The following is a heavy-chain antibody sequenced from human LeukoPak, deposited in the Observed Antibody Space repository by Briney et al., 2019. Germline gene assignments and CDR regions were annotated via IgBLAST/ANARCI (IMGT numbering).Heavy chain of an antibody. V-gene: IGHV4-4*07. Sequence: SGTLSLTCTVSGGSISSYYWSWIRQPAGKGLEWIGRIYTSGSTNYNPSLKSRVTMSVDTSKNQFSLKLSSVTAADTAVYYCARDADLGSSWYFDNWGQGTLVTVSS. CDR3: ARDADLGSSWYFDN. J-gene: IGHJ4*02. CDR2: IYTSGST. D-gene: IGHD6-13*01. CDR1: GGSISSYY.